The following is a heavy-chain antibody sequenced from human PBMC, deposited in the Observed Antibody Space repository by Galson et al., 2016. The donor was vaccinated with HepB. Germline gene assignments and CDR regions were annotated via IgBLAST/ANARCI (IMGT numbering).Heavy chain of an antibody. J-gene: IGHJ4*02. CDR2: NNAGNGNR. V-gene: IGHV1-3*01. D-gene: IGHD3-10*01. Sequence: SVKVSCKASGYDFITYAMYWVRQAPGQRLEWMGWNNAGNGNRKYSQKFKDRVTMTMDTSATTAYMELTNLTSGDTAVYFCARDVEWGFGEPLDYWGQGTLVTVSS. CDR1: GYDFITYA. CDR3: ARDVEWGFGEPLDY.